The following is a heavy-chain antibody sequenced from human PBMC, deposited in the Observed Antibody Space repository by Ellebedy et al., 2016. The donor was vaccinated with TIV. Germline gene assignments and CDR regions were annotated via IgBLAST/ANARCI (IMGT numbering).Heavy chain of an antibody. D-gene: IGHD6-13*01. CDR2: ISYSGNI. J-gene: IGHJ3*02. CDR3: ARVVWQQPVSYAFDI. CDR1: GGSIHPYY. Sequence: MPSETLSLTCTVSGGSIHPYYWSWIRQPPGKGLEWIGYISYSGNINYNPSLKSRGTISVDTSKNQFSLRLSSVTAADTAVYYCARVVWQQPVSYAFDIWGQGTMVTVSS. V-gene: IGHV4-59*01.